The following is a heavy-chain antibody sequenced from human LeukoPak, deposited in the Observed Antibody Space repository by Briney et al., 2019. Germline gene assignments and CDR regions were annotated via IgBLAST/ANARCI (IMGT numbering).Heavy chain of an antibody. Sequence: PSETLSLTCTVSGGSISSSSYYWGWICQPPGKGLEWIGSIYYSGATYYNPSLNSRVTTSVDTSKNQFSLKLSSVTAADTAVYYCARHAFYYDSSGNHNCFDYWGQGTLVTVSS. CDR1: GGSISSSSYY. J-gene: IGHJ4*02. CDR3: ARHAFYYDSSGNHNCFDY. V-gene: IGHV4-39*01. CDR2: IYYSGAT. D-gene: IGHD3-22*01.